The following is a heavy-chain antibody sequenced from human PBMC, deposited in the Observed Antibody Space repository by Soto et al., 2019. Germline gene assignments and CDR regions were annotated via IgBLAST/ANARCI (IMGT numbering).Heavy chain of an antibody. CDR1: GDSFSINSAA. CDR2: TYYRSKWYN. Sequence: SQALSLTCAISGDSFSINSAAWNWSRQSPSRGLEWLGRTYYRSKWYNDYAVSVKNRITINPDTSKNQFSLQLNSVTPEDTAVYYCARDLGSGWAFSGGFDIWGQGTMVTVS. J-gene: IGHJ3*02. D-gene: IGHD6-19*01. V-gene: IGHV6-1*01. CDR3: ARDLGSGWAFSGGFDI.